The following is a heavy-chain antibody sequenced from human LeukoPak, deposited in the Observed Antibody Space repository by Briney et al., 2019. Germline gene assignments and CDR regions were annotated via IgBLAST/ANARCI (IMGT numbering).Heavy chain of an antibody. CDR2: IIPIFGTA. J-gene: IGHJ4*02. D-gene: IGHD5-24*01. Sequence: SVKVSRKASGGTFSSYAISWVRQAPGQGLEWMGGIIPIFGTANYAQKFQGRVTITTDESTSTAYMELSSLRSEDTAAYYCAREGDGYSMPDYWGQGTLVTVSS. CDR1: GGTFSSYA. V-gene: IGHV1-69*05. CDR3: AREGDGYSMPDY.